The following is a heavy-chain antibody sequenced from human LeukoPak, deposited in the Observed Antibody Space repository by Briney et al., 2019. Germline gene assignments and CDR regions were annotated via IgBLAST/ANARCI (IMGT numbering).Heavy chain of an antibody. J-gene: IGHJ3*02. CDR3: ARGDYDSSGYHYAFDI. D-gene: IGHD3-22*01. Sequence: SETLSLTCTVSGGSISSYYWSWIRQPAGKGLEWIGRIYTSGSTNYNPSLKSRVTMSVDTSKNQFSLKLSSVTAADTAVYYCARGDYDSSGYHYAFDIWGQGTMVTVSS. CDR2: IYTSGST. CDR1: GGSISSYY. V-gene: IGHV4-4*07.